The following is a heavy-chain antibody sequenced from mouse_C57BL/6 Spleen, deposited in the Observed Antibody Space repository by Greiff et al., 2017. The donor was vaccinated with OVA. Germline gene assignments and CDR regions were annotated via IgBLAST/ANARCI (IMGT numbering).Heavy chain of an antibody. CDR1: GFSLTSYG. CDR2: IWSGGST. J-gene: IGHJ4*01. V-gene: IGHV2-2*01. CDR3: ARNGYYGSSYAMDY. Sequence: QVQLQQSGPGLVQPSQSLSITCTVSGFSLTSYGVHWVRQSPGKGLEWLGVIWSGGSTDYNAAFISRLSISKDNSTSQVFFKMNSLQADDTAIYYCARNGYYGSSYAMDYWGQGTSVTVSS. D-gene: IGHD1-1*01.